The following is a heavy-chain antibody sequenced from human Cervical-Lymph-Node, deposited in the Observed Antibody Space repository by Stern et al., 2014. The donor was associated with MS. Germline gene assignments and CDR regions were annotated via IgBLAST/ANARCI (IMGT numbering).Heavy chain of an antibody. CDR3: ARGGGLVGYFDY. Sequence: QLVQSWAEVKKPGSSVKVSCKASGDTFSSYAINWVRQVPGQGLEWIGGITPVFGTTHYAQKFQGRVTITADKSTNTAYMELMTLRSEDTAVYYCARGGGLVGYFDYWGQGTLVSVSS. CDR2: ITPVFGTT. J-gene: IGHJ4*02. CDR1: GDTFSSYA. V-gene: IGHV1-69*06. D-gene: IGHD1-26*01.